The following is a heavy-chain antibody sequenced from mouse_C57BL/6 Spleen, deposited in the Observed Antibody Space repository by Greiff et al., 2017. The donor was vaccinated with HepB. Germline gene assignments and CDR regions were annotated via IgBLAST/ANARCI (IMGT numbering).Heavy chain of an antibody. CDR3: ARGELLLDY. CDR2: IYPGSGNT. Sequence: QVQLQQSGAELVRPGASVKLSCKASGYTFTDYYINWVKQRPGQGLEWIARIYPGSGNTYYNEKFKGKATLTAEKSSSTAYMQLSSLTSEDSAVYFCARGELLLDYWGQGTTLTVSS. J-gene: IGHJ2*01. V-gene: IGHV1-76*01. CDR1: GYTFTDYY. D-gene: IGHD1-1*01.